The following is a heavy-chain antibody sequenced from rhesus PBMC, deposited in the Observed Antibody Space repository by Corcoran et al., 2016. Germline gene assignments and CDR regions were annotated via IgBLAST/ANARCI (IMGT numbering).Heavy chain of an antibody. J-gene: IGHJ4*01. CDR2: ISPYKVNK. CDR3: TRDISSGSWNSGFDY. CDR1: GYTFTSYY. D-gene: IGHD6-25*01. V-gene: IGHV1-180*01. Sequence: QVQLVQSGAEIKQPGASVKLSCKASGYTFTSYYMHWVRQAPGQGLVWIGLISPYKVNKGYAQNFQGRVTITTDTSTSTGYMELSSLRSEDTAVYYCTRDISSGSWNSGFDYWGQGVLVTVSS.